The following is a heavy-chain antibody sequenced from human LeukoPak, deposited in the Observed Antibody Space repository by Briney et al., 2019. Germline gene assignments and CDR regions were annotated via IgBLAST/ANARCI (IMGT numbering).Heavy chain of an antibody. V-gene: IGHV4-34*01. D-gene: IGHD2-21*02. Sequence: SETLSLTCAVYGGSFSGYYWSWIRQPPGKGLEWIGEINHSGNTNYNPSLKSRVTISVDTSKNQFSLKLSSVTAADTAVYYCARHCGGDCYPADAFDIWGQGTMVTVSS. J-gene: IGHJ3*02. CDR1: GGSFSGYY. CDR2: INHSGNT. CDR3: ARHCGGDCYPADAFDI.